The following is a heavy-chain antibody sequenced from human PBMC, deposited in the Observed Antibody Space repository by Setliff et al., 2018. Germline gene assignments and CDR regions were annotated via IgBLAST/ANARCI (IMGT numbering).Heavy chain of an antibody. CDR2: VFVDGST. V-gene: IGHV4-4*07. D-gene: IGHD3-22*01. Sequence: NPSETLSLTCTVSGDSISTYYWSWIRRPAGKGLEWIGRVFVDGSTSYNPSLKSRVTMSVDTSKNQFSLKLTSVTAADTAIYYCARDTSSDWAAWFDPWSQGILVTVSS. J-gene: IGHJ5*02. CDR1: GDSISTYY. CDR3: ARDTSSDWAAWFDP.